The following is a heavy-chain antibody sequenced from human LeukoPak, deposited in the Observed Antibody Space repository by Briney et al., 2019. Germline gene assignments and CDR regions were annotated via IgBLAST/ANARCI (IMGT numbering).Heavy chain of an antibody. J-gene: IGHJ5*02. CDR1: GITFSDYY. D-gene: IGHD3-16*01. CDR3: ARDRGGYNWFDP. CDR2: ISSSGSMI. V-gene: IGHV3-11*01. Sequence: GGSLRLSCAASGITFSDYYMTWIRQAPGKGLEWVSYISSSGSMINYADSVKGRFTISRDNSKNTLYLQMNSLRAEDTAVYYCARDRGGYNWFDPWGQGTLVSVSS.